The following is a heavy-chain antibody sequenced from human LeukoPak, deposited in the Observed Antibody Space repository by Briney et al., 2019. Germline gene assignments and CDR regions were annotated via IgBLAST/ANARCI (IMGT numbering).Heavy chain of an antibody. CDR1: GFTFSSYS. CDR2: ISSSSSYI. CDR3: ARDPTPEWLLFSYYYYMDV. V-gene: IGHV3-21*01. J-gene: IGHJ6*03. D-gene: IGHD3-3*01. Sequence: KPGGSLRLSCAASGFTFSSYSMNWVRQAPGKGLEWVSSISSSSSYIYYADSVKGRFTISRDNAKNSLYLQMNSLRAEDTAVYYCARDPTPEWLLFSYYYYMDVWGKGTTVTVSS.